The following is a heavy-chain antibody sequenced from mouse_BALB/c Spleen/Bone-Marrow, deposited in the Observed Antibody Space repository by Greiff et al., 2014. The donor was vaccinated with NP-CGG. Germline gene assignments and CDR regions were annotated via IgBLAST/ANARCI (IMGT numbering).Heavy chain of an antibody. D-gene: IGHD1-1*01. CDR1: VFNIKDTY. Sequence: VQLQQSGAELVKPGASAKLSCTASVFNIKDTYMHWVKQRPEQGLEWIGRIDPANGNTKYDPKFQGKATITADTSSNTAYLQLSSLTSEDTAVYYCAMYYYGSSLFAYWGQGTLVTVSA. V-gene: IGHV14-3*02. CDR2: IDPANGNT. CDR3: AMYYYGSSLFAY. J-gene: IGHJ3*01.